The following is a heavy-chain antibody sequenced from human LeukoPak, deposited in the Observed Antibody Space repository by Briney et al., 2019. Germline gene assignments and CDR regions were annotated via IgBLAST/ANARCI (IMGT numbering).Heavy chain of an antibody. J-gene: IGHJ4*02. CDR3: ARVNIVLMVYAREALGYFDY. CDR2: IYHSGST. V-gene: IGHV4-38-2*01. Sequence: TSETLSLTCAVSGYSISSGYYWGWIRQPPGKGLEWIGSIYHSGSTYNNPSLKKRVTISVDTSKNQFSLKLSSVTAPDTAVYYCARVNIVLMVYAREALGYFDYWGQGTLVTVSS. CDR1: GYSISSGYY. D-gene: IGHD2-8*01.